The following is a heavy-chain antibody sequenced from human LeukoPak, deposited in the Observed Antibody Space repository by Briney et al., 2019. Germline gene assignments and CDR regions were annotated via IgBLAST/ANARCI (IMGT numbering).Heavy chain of an antibody. Sequence: SETLSLTCSVSDYSITSGYYWGWIRPPPGKGLEWIGSIYHSGNTYTSPPLKSRVTMSVDTSKNQFSLKLSSVTAADAAVYYFLRAGPQYGDPEYSQHWGQGTLVTGSS. J-gene: IGHJ1*01. CDR1: DYSITSGYY. CDR3: LRAGPQYGDPEYSQH. CDR2: IYHSGNT. V-gene: IGHV4-38-2*02. D-gene: IGHD4-17*01.